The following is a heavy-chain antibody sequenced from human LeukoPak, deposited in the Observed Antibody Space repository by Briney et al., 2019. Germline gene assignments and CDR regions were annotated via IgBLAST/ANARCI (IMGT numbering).Heavy chain of an antibody. J-gene: IGHJ4*02. V-gene: IGHV3-33*01. Sequence: PGRSLRLSCAASGFTFSTYGMHWVRQAPGKGLEWVAVIWYDGSNKYYADSVKGRFTISRDNSKNTLYLQMNSLRAEDTAVYYCVRFAGYSSSWPLDYWGQGTLVTVSS. D-gene: IGHD6-13*01. CDR3: VRFAGYSSSWPLDY. CDR2: IWYDGSNK. CDR1: GFTFSTYG.